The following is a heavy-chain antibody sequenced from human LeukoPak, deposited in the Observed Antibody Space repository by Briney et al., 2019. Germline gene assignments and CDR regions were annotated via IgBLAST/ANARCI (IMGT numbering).Heavy chain of an antibody. D-gene: IGHD1-26*01. Sequence: SVKVSCKASGGTFSSYAISWVRQAPGQGLEWMGGIIPIFGTANYAQKFQGRVTITADESTSTAYMELSSLRSEDTAVYYCARHPYSGSYHFDYWGQGTLVSVSS. J-gene: IGHJ4*02. V-gene: IGHV1-69*13. CDR1: GGTFSSYA. CDR3: ARHPYSGSYHFDY. CDR2: IIPIFGTA.